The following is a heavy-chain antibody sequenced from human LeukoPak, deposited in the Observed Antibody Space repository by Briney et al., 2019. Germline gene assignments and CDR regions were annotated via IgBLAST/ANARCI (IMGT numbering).Heavy chain of an antibody. CDR3: ARERVYYAGSGYKTAEYFQH. CDR1: GFTVSSKY. Sequence: GGSLRLSCAASGFTVSSKYMSWVRQAPGKGLEWVSVIYSGGSTYYADSVKGRFTISRDNSKNTLYLQMNSLKAEDTAVYYCARERVYYAGSGYKTAEYFQHWGQGTLVTVSS. D-gene: IGHD3-22*01. CDR2: IYSGGST. V-gene: IGHV3-53*01. J-gene: IGHJ1*01.